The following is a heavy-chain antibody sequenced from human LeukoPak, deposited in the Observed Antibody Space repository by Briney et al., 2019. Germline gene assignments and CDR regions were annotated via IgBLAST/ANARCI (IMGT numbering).Heavy chain of an antibody. J-gene: IGHJ5*02. CDR1: GYTFTSYD. D-gene: IGHD2/OR15-2a*01. CDR3: ARSLSRIKLYNWFDP. Sequence: ASVKVSCRASGYTFTSYDINWVRQATGQGLEWMGWMNPNSGNTGYAQKFQGRVTMTRNTSISTAYMELSSLRSEDTAVYYCARSLSRIKLYNWFDPWGQGTLVTVSS. CDR2: MNPNSGNT. V-gene: IGHV1-8*01.